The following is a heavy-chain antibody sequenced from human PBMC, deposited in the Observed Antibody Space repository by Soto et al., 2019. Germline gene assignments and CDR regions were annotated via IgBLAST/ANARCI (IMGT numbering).Heavy chain of an antibody. CDR1: GGSMNYYY. D-gene: IGHD1-1*01. V-gene: IGHV4-59*01. J-gene: IGHJ4*02. Sequence: TSETLSLTCTVSGGSMNYYYWSWIRQSPGKGLEWIGYVYYSGTTYYNPSLQSRVTISIDTSQNQFSLKLRSVTAADSAIYYCARAGRRWPYFFDSWGPGPLVTVSS. CDR3: ARAGRRWPYFFDS. CDR2: VYYSGTT.